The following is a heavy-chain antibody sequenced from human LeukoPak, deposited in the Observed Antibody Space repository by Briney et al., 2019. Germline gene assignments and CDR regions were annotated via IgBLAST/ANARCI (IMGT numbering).Heavy chain of an antibody. Sequence: GGSLRLSCAASGFTFSSYWMSWVRQAPGKGLEWVANIKQDGSEKYYVDSVKGRFTISRDNAKNSLFLQMTSLRAEDTALYYCTRDYPNFDLRGRGTLVTVSS. CDR2: IKQDGSEK. CDR1: GFTFSSYW. J-gene: IGHJ2*01. CDR3: TRDYPNFDL. V-gene: IGHV3-7*01.